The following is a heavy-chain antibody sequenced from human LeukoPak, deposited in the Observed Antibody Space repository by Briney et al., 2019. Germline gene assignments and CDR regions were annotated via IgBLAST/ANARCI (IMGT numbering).Heavy chain of an antibody. Sequence: GGSLRLSCAASGFTFSSYWMHWVRQAPGKGLVWVSRINSDGSSTSYADSVKGRFTISRDNAKNTLYLQMNSLRAEDTAVYYCAREGPGLLYYGSGSSLDYWGQGTLVTVSS. D-gene: IGHD3-10*01. J-gene: IGHJ4*02. CDR1: GFTFSSYW. CDR3: AREGPGLLYYGSGSSLDY. V-gene: IGHV3-74*01. CDR2: INSDGSST.